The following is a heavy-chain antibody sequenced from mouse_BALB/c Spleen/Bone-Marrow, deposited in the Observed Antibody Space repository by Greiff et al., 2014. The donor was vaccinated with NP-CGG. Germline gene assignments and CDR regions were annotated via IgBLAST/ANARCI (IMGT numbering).Heavy chain of an antibody. CDR3: ARGRWYY. CDR2: VNPNIGGS. Sequence: VQLQQSGPELAKPGASVKISCKTSGYTFTDYTIHWVKQSQGKSLEWIGRVNPNIGGSNNNQKFKDKAALTVDKSSSTAYMELRSLTSDDSAVYYCARGRWYYWGQGTTLTVSS. V-gene: IGHV1-18*01. J-gene: IGHJ2*01. D-gene: IGHD2-3*01. CDR1: GYTFTDYT.